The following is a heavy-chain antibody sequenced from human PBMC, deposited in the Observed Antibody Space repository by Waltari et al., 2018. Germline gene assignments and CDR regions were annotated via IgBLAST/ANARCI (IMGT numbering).Heavy chain of an antibody. CDR3: ARRDDYGDKRGDY. CDR1: GYTFTGYY. J-gene: IGHJ4*02. Sequence: QVQLVQSGAEVKKPGASVKVSCKASGYTFTGYYMHWVRQAPGQGLEWMGGIIPIVGTANYAQKFQGRVTITADESTSTAYMELSSLRSEDTAVYYCARRDDYGDKRGDYWGQGTLVTVSS. D-gene: IGHD4-17*01. V-gene: IGHV1-69*01. CDR2: IIPIVGTA.